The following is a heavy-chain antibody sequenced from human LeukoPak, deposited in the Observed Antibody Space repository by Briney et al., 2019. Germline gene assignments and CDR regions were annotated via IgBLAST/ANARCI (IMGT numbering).Heavy chain of an antibody. CDR2: INKDGSTK. Sequence: PGGSLRLSCVASGFTLNTYWMSWVRQAPGKGLERVANINKDGSTKQYVASVKGRFTISRDNAKNSLHLQMNSLRAEDTAMYYCTREYGSGWYDYWGQGILVTVSS. J-gene: IGHJ4*02. V-gene: IGHV3-7*03. CDR1: GFTLNTYW. CDR3: TREYGSGWYDY. D-gene: IGHD6-19*01.